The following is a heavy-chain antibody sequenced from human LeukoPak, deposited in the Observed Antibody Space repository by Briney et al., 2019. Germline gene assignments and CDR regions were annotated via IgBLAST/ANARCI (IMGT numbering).Heavy chain of an antibody. CDR1: GYSITSGHN. D-gene: IGHD3-9*01. CDR3: FWVYHDILTLSYQVEY. Sequence: SETLSLTCNVSGYSITSGHNWGWIRQPPGMGLEWIGIMSHAGTTHYNPSLESRVRISADSSKNQLSLLLSSVTAADTALYYCFWVYHDILTLSYQVEYWGQGSLVTVSS. CDR2: MSHAGTT. V-gene: IGHV4-38-2*02. J-gene: IGHJ4*02.